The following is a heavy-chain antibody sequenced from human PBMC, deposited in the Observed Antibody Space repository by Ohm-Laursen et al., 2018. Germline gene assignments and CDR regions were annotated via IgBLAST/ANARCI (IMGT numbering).Heavy chain of an antibody. J-gene: IGHJ4*02. V-gene: IGHV3-23*01. Sequence: LRLSCAASGFTFSSYAMSWVRQAPGKGLEWVSAISGSGGSTYYADSVKGRFTISRDNSKNTLYLQMNSLRAEDTAVYYCAREGAVVTSGLFDYWGQGTLVTVSS. D-gene: IGHD4-23*01. CDR3: AREGAVVTSGLFDY. CDR1: GFTFSSYA. CDR2: ISGSGGST.